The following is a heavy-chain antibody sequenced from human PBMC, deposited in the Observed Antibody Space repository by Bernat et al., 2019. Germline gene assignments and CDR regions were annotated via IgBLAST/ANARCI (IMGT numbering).Heavy chain of an antibody. J-gene: IGHJ4*02. CDR2: IWSVGNNK. D-gene: IGHD3-22*01. Sequence: QVQLAESGGGVGQPGTSLTLSCATSGFTFPTYGIHWVRQAPGKGLGWVAVIWSVGNNKYYVDSVQGPLTIARDSSECTVYMQMNSLRAEDTAVYYCARDNDGSSHYDQFDYWGQGTLVTVSS. CDR1: GFTFPTYG. CDR3: ARDNDGSSHYDQFDY. V-gene: IGHV3-33*01.